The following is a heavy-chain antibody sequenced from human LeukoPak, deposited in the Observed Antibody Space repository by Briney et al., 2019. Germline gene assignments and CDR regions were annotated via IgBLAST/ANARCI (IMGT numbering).Heavy chain of an antibody. Sequence: PGRSLRLSCAASGFTFSSYWMSWVRQAPGKGLEWVANIKQDGSEKYYVDSVKGRFTISRDNAKNSLYLQMNSLRAEDTAVYYCARNGTVTTRRYYYYYYMDVWGKGTTVTVSS. J-gene: IGHJ6*03. CDR1: GFTFSSYW. CDR3: ARNGTVTTRRYYYYYYMDV. CDR2: IKQDGSEK. V-gene: IGHV3-7*01. D-gene: IGHD4-17*01.